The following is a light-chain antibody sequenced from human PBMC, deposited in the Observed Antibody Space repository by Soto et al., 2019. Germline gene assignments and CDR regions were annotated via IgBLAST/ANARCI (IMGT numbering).Light chain of an antibody. V-gene: IGKV3-11*01. CDR1: QSVSSY. Sequence: EIVLTQSPAMLSLSPGERATLSCRASQSVSSYLAWYQQKPGQAPRLLIYDASNRATGIPARFSGSGSGTDFTLTISSLEPEDFAVYYCQQRSNWPQLTFGGGTKVEIK. J-gene: IGKJ4*01. CDR3: QQRSNWPQLT. CDR2: DAS.